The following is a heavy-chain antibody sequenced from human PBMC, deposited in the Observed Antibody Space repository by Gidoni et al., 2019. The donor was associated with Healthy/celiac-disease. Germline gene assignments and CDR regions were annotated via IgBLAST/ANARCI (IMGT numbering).Heavy chain of an antibody. CDR2: IIPIFGTA. Sequence: QVQLVQSGAAVQKPGSSVKVSCKASGGTFSSYAISWVRQAPGQGLEWMGGIIPIFGTANYAQKFQGRVTITADESTSTAYMELSSLRSEDTAVYYCARSRGGFWSGYPYYYYGMDVWGQGTTVTVSS. D-gene: IGHD3-3*01. CDR1: GGTFSSYA. V-gene: IGHV1-69*01. CDR3: ARSRGGFWSGYPYYYYGMDV. J-gene: IGHJ6*02.